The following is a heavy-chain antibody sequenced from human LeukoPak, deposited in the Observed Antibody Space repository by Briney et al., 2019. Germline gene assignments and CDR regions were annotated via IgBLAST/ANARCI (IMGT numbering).Heavy chain of an antibody. J-gene: IGHJ4*02. CDR3: ARRSGYSGYDTYYFDY. D-gene: IGHD5-12*01. V-gene: IGHV4-61*01. Sequence: SETLSLTCAVSGGSISSGSYSWIWIRQPPGKGLEWIGYIYYSGSTNYNPSLKSRVTISVDTSKNQFSLKLSSVTAADTAVYYCARRSGYSGYDTYYFDYWGQGTLVTVSS. CDR2: IYYSGST. CDR1: GGSISSGSYS.